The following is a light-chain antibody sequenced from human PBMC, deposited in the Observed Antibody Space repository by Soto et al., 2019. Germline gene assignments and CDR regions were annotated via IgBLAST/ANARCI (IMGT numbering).Light chain of an antibody. CDR1: QNVNNY. J-gene: IGKJ5*01. CDR2: DAS. Sequence: DTQMTQSPSYMSSSVGDRVTITFQASQNVNNYLNWYQQKPGRAPKLLIYDASNLEAGVPSRFRGSGSGTDFTFTISRLQPEDIATYYCQQYENLPTFGQGTRLETK. CDR3: QQYENLPT. V-gene: IGKV1-33*01.